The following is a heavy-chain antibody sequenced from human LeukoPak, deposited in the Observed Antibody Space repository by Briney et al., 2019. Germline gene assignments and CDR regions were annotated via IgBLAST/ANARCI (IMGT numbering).Heavy chain of an antibody. V-gene: IGHV4-59*01. J-gene: IGHJ4*02. Sequence: KSSETLSLTCTVSGGSISSYYWSWIRQPPGKGLEWIGYIYYSGNTNYNPSLKTRVTISVDTSKNQSSLKLSSVTAADTAVYYCARAGSWKLNFDYWGQGTLVTVSS. D-gene: IGHD6-13*01. CDR2: IYYSGNT. CDR3: ARAGSWKLNFDY. CDR1: GGSISSYY.